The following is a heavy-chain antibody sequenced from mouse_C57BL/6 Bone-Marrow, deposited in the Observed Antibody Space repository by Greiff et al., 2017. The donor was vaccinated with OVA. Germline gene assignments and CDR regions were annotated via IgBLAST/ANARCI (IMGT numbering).Heavy chain of an antibody. Sequence: QVQLQQPGAELVMPGASVKLSCKASGYTFTSYWMHWVKQRPGQGLEWIGEIDPSDSYTNYNQKFKGKSTLTVDKSSSTAYMQLSSLTSEDSAVYYCARSYYYGWFVAYWGQGTLVTVSA. J-gene: IGHJ3*01. CDR3: ARSYYYGWFVAY. CDR1: GYTFTSYW. D-gene: IGHD1-1*01. CDR2: IDPSDSYT. V-gene: IGHV1-69*01.